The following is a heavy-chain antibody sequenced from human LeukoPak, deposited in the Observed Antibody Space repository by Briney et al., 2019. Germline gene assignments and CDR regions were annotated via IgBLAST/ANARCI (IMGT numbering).Heavy chain of an antibody. V-gene: IGHV3-30*18. Sequence: GGSLRLSCAASGFTFSSYGMHWVRQAPGKGLEWVAVISYDGSNKYYADSVKGRFTISRDNSKNTLYLQMNSLRAEDTALYSCAKDMRPFGVATFDYWGQGTLVTVSS. D-gene: IGHD3-3*01. CDR2: ISYDGSNK. CDR3: AKDMRPFGVATFDY. CDR1: GFTFSSYG. J-gene: IGHJ4*02.